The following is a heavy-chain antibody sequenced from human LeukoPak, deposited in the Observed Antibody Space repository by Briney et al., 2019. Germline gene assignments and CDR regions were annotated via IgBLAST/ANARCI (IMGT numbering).Heavy chain of an antibody. D-gene: IGHD2-2*01. CDR1: GFTFSSYA. CDR2: ISGSGGST. Sequence: PGGSLRLSCAASGFTFSSYAMSWVRQAPGKGLEWVSAISGSGGSTYYADSVKGRFTISRDNSKNTLYLQMNNLRAEDTAVYYCAKCHLIVVVPAATLDYWGQGTLVTVSS. J-gene: IGHJ4*02. CDR3: AKCHLIVVVPAATLDY. V-gene: IGHV3-23*01.